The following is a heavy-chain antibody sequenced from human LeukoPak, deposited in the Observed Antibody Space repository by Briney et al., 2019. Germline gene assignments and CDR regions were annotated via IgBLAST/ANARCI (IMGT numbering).Heavy chain of an antibody. V-gene: IGHV3-7*01. D-gene: IGHD3-22*01. Sequence: QSGGSLRLSCAASGFTFSSYWMSWVRQAPGKGLEWVANIKQDGGEKYYVDSVKGRFTISRDNAKNSLYLQMNSLRAEDTAVYYCARDEGQYYYDSSGYYWLHWGQGTLVTVSS. CDR1: GFTFSSYW. CDR2: IKQDGGEK. J-gene: IGHJ4*02. CDR3: ARDEGQYYYDSSGYYWLH.